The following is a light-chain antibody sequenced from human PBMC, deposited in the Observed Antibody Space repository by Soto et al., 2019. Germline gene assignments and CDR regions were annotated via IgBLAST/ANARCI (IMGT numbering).Light chain of an antibody. CDR2: EVS. Sequence: QSVLTQPASVSGSPGQSITISCTATSSDVGAHNHVSWYQKHPGKAPKLMIYEVSNRPSGVSNRFSGSKSGNTASLTISGLQAEDEADYYCISYTSSSIPYVFGPGTQLTVL. CDR1: SSDVGAHNH. J-gene: IGLJ1*01. V-gene: IGLV2-14*01. CDR3: ISYTSSSIPYV.